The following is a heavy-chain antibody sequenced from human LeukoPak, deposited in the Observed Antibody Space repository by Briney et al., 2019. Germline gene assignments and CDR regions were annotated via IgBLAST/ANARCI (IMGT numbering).Heavy chain of an antibody. CDR2: ISYDAWDE. J-gene: IGHJ6*02. CDR1: GFTFNNHV. D-gene: IGHD6-19*01. Sequence: GGSLRLSCVASGFTFNNHVIHWVRQAPGKGLEWVALISYDAWDEYYADSVRGRFTISSDISKNTMYLQMDSLRPEDTAVYYCARSNVAGSVSYLYGMDVWGQGTTVTVSS. V-gene: IGHV3-30*03. CDR3: ARSNVAGSVSYLYGMDV.